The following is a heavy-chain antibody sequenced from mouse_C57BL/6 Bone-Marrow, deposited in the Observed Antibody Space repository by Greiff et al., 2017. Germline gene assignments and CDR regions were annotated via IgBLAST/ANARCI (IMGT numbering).Heavy chain of an antibody. CDR2: ISSGGSYT. CDR3: ARECYEGY. J-gene: IGHJ2*01. CDR1: GFTFSSYC. D-gene: IGHD2-3*01. V-gene: IGHV5-6*01. Sequence: EVHLVESGGDLVKPGGSLKLSCAASGFTFSSYCMSWVRQTPDKRLEWVATISSGGSYTTYPDSVKGRFTIARDNAKNTLYLPMSSLESEDTAMYYSARECYEGYWGQGTTLTVSS.